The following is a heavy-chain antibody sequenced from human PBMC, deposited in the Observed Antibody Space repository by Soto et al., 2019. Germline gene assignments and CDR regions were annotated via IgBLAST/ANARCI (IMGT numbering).Heavy chain of an antibody. V-gene: IGHV4-34*01. CDR2: INHSGST. CDR1: GGSFSGYY. CDR3: AREERYCSSTSCYTYYFDY. Sequence: PSETLSLTCAVYGGSFSGYYWSWIRQPPGKGLEWIGEINHSGSTNYNPSLKSRVTISVDTSKNQFSLKLSSVTAADTAVYYCAREERYCSSTSCYTYYFDYWGQGTLVTVSS. D-gene: IGHD2-2*02. J-gene: IGHJ4*02.